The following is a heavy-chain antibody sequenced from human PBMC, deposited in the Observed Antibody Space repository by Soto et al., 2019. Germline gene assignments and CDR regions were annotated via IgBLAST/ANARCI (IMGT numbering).Heavy chain of an antibody. CDR2: IYYSGST. CDR1: GGSISSGDYY. D-gene: IGHD3-22*01. CDR3: ARDRVGGGYYYY. J-gene: IGHJ4*02. Sequence: QVQLQESGPGLVKPSQTLSLTCTVSGGSISSGDYYWSWIRQPPGKGLEWIGYIYYSGSTYYNPSLKSRVTISVDTSKNHCSLKLSSGTAADTAVYYCARDRVGGGYYYYWGQGTMVTVSS. V-gene: IGHV4-30-4*01.